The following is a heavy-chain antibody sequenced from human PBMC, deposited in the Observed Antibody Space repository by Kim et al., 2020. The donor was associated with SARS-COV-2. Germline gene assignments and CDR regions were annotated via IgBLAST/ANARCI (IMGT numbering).Heavy chain of an antibody. CDR3: ARGTKISAGVYYYYYGMDV. V-gene: IGHV1-69*10. J-gene: IGHJ6*02. CDR1: VCTFSSYV. Sequence: SVKVSCKASVCTFSSYVIRWVRQAPGQGLEWMGWINPILGIANYAQKFQGRVTITTDNSTSTAYMELSSMRSEDTAVYYCARGTKISAGVYYYYYGMDVWGQGTTVTVSS. CDR2: INPILGIA. D-gene: IGHD6-25*01.